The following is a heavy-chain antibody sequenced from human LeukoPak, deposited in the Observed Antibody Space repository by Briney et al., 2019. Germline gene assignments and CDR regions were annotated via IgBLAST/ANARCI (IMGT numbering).Heavy chain of an antibody. CDR2: VFYTGIT. CDR3: AALFTAYDPFDY. CDR1: GDSTSRYY. V-gene: IGHV4-59*03. J-gene: IGHJ4*02. D-gene: IGHD5-12*01. Sequence: SETLSLSCTVSGDSTSRYYWSWIRQPPGQGLEFIGYVFYTGITNYSPSLKSRVTISVDSSKNQISLRLRSVTAADTAVYYCAALFTAYDPFDYWGPGILVTVSS.